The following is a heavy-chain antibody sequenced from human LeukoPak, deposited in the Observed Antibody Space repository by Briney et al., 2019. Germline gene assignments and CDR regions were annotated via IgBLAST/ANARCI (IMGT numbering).Heavy chain of an antibody. J-gene: IGHJ4*02. Sequence: GGSLRLSCSASGFTFSRYGMHWVRQAPGKGLEYVSAIVSNGDSTYYADSVKGRFTISRDNSKNTLYLQMNSLRAEDTAVYYCARWDIVATIKYDSTNFDYWGQGTLVTVSS. CDR1: GFTFSRYG. V-gene: IGHV3-64*04. D-gene: IGHD5-12*01. CDR3: ARWDIVATIKYDSTNFDY. CDR2: IVSNGDST.